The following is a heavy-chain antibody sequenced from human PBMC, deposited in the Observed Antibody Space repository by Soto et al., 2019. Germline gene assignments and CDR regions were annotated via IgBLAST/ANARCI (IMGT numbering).Heavy chain of an antibody. CDR1: GFTFSDHY. D-gene: IGHD3-10*02. CDR2: SKNKANSYTT. V-gene: IGHV3-72*01. CDR3: AVWCSWRYFGGA. J-gene: IGHJ4*02. Sequence: EVQLVESGGGLVQPGGSLRLSCAASGFTFSDHYMDWVRQAPRKGLEWVGRSKNKANSYTTEYAASVKGRFSIARDDSKNSLYLELSRLKTEDTAVYYCAVWCSWRYFGGAWGQGTLVTVSS.